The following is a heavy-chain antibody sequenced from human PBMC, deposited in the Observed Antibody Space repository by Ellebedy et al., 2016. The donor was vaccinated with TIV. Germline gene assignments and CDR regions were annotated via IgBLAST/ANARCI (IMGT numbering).Heavy chain of an antibody. Sequence: GGSLRLXXAASGFTFSSYDMHWVRQATGKGLEWVSAIGTAGDTYYPGSVKGRFTISRENAKNSLYLQMNSLRAGDTAVYYCARERSYGSGSYYQAEYYYGMDVWGQGTTVTVSS. CDR2: IGTAGDT. J-gene: IGHJ6*02. V-gene: IGHV3-13*01. D-gene: IGHD3-10*01. CDR3: ARERSYGSGSYYQAEYYYGMDV. CDR1: GFTFSSYD.